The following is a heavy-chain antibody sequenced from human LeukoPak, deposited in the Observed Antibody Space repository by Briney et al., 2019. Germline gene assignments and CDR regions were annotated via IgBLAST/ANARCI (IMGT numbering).Heavy chain of an antibody. CDR2: IYTSGST. D-gene: IGHD1-26*01. V-gene: IGHV4-4*07. Sequence: SETLSLTCTVSGGSISSYYWSWLRQPAGKGLEWIGRIYTSGSTNYNPSLKSRVTMSVDTSKNQFSLKLSSVTAADTAVYYCARETRNSGSYFADYWGQGTLVTVSS. CDR1: GGSISSYY. CDR3: ARETRNSGSYFADY. J-gene: IGHJ4*02.